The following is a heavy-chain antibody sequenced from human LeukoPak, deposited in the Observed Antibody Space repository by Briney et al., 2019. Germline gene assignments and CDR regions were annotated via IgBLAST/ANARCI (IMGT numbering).Heavy chain of an antibody. Sequence: ASVKVSCKASGYTFTSYYMHWVRQAPGQGLEWMGIINPSGGSTSYAQKFQGRVTMTRDTFTSTVYMELSSLRSEDTAVYYCARRPVQLYYYYGMDVWGQGTTVTVS. CDR1: GYTFTSYY. V-gene: IGHV1-46*01. CDR3: ARRPVQLYYYYGMDV. CDR2: INPSGGST. D-gene: IGHD1-1*01. J-gene: IGHJ6*02.